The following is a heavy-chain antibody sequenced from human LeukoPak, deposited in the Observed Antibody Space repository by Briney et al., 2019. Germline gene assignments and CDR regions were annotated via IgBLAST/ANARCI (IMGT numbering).Heavy chain of an antibody. CDR3: ARLIRFLEELGFDY. J-gene: IGHJ4*02. CDR2: IYSGGST. Sequence: GGSLRLSCAASGFTVSSNYMSWVRQAPGKGLEWVSVIYSGGSTYYADSVKGRFTISRDNSKNTLYLQMNSLRAEDTAVYYCARLIRFLEELGFDYWGQGTLVTVSS. CDR1: GFTVSSNY. V-gene: IGHV3-66*04. D-gene: IGHD3-3*01.